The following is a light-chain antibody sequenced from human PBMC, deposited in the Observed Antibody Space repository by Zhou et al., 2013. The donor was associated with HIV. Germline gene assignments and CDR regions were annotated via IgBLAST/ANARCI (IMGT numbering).Light chain of an antibody. V-gene: IGKV1-39*01. CDR1: QGISSY. CDR3: QQSYSTPRDT. CDR2: AAS. J-gene: IGKJ2*01. Sequence: DLRMTQSPSSLSASVGDRVTITCRASQGISSYLNWYQQKPGKAPKLLIYAASSLQSGVPSRFSGSGSGTDFTLTISSLQPEDFATYYCQQSYSTPRDTFGQGTKLEIK.